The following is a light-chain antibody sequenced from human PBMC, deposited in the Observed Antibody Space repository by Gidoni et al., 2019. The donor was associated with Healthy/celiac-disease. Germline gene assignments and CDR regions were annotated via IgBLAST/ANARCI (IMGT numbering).Light chain of an antibody. CDR3: SSYTSSSTQV. V-gene: IGLV2-14*01. Sequence: ALTQPASVSGSPGQSITISCTGTSSDVVGYNYVSWYQQHPGKAPKLMIYEVSNRPSGVSNRFSGSKSGNTASLTISGLQAEDEADYYCSSYTSSSTQVFGGGTKLTVL. CDR1: SSDVVGYNY. J-gene: IGLJ2*01. CDR2: EVS.